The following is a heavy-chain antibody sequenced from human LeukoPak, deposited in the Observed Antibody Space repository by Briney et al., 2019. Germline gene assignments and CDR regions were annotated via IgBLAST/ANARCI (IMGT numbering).Heavy chain of an antibody. Sequence: ASVKVSCKASGYTFTGYYMHWVRQAPGQGLEWMGWINPNSGGTNYAQKFQGRVTMTRDTSTSTVYMELSSLRSEDTAVYYCARGGVASGSYPDAFDIWGQGTMVTVSS. J-gene: IGHJ3*02. D-gene: IGHD1-26*01. V-gene: IGHV1-2*02. CDR1: GYTFTGYY. CDR2: INPNSGGT. CDR3: ARGGVASGSYPDAFDI.